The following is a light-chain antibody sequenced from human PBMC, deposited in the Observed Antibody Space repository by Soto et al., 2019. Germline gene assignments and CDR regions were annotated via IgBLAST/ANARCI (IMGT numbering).Light chain of an antibody. CDR2: GAS. Sequence: EIVLTQSPGTLSLSPGERATLSCRASQSVSSSYLAWYQQKPGQAPRLLIYGASNRATGIPDRFSASGSGTDFTLTISRLEPEDFAVYYCQPYGGSPPYTFGQGTKLEIK. V-gene: IGKV3-20*01. J-gene: IGKJ2*01. CDR3: QPYGGSPPYT. CDR1: QSVSSSY.